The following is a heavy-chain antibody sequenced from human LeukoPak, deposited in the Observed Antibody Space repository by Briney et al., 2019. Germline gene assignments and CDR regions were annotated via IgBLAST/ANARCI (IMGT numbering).Heavy chain of an antibody. CDR3: ARDKRNSGYDSPPSRFDY. D-gene: IGHD5-12*01. Sequence: PGGSLRLSCAASGFTFSSYSMNWVRQAPGKGLEWVSSISSSSSYIYYADSVKGRFTISRDNAKNSLYLQMNSLRAEDTAVYYCARDKRNSGYDSPPSRFDYWGQGTLVTVSS. V-gene: IGHV3-21*01. CDR1: GFTFSSYS. CDR2: ISSSSSYI. J-gene: IGHJ4*02.